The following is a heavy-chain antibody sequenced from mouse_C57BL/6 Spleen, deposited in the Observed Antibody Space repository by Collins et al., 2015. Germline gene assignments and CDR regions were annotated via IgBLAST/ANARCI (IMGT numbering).Heavy chain of an antibody. V-gene: IGHV1-55*01. CDR2: IYPGSGRT. J-gene: IGHJ3*01. CDR1: GYTFTSYW. CDR3: SREDYGSDYGFAY. D-gene: IGHD1-1*01. Sequence: QVQLQQPGAEVVKPGASVKMSCKASGYTFTSYWISWVKQRPGQGLEWIGDIYPGSGRTNYNERFKSRATLTVDTSSSTAYMQLSSLTSEDSAVYYCSREDYGSDYGFAYWGQGTLVTVSA.